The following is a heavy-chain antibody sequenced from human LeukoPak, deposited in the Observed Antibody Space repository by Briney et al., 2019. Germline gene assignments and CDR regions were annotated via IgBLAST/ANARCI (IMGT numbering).Heavy chain of an antibody. J-gene: IGHJ4*02. V-gene: IGHV3-7*03. Sequence: PGGSLRLSCAVSGFTLSSYWMTWVRQAPGKGLEWVASINPDATEKHFVDSVKGRFTISRDNAKNSLYLQMNSLRAEDTAVYYCARVVDSSGYPTFDYWGQGTLVTVSS. CDR2: INPDATEK. D-gene: IGHD3-22*01. CDR1: GFTLSSYW. CDR3: ARVVDSSGYPTFDY.